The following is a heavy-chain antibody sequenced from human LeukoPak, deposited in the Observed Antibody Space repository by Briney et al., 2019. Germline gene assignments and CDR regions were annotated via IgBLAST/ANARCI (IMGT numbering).Heavy chain of an antibody. Sequence: SVTVSFKSSGGTFSSYAISWVRQAAGQGLEWMGGFVPLFATTTYAQKFQGRVTITADESSRTAYMDLSSLRSEDTAVYYCTRGYAIGIRILDSDFWGQGTLGTVS. V-gene: IGHV1-69*13. D-gene: IGHD2-8*01. CDR3: TRGYAIGIRILDSDF. CDR2: FVPLFATT. J-gene: IGHJ4*02. CDR1: GGTFSSYA.